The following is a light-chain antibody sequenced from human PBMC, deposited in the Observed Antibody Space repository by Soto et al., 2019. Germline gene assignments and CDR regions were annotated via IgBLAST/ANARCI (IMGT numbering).Light chain of an antibody. Sequence: QSVLTQAASLSGSPGQSITISCTRTSSDVGSYNLVSWYQQHPGKAPKLMIYEVSKRPSGVSNRFSGSKSGNTASLTISGLQAEDEADYYCCSYAGSRRVFGTGTKVTVL. CDR2: EVS. CDR3: CSYAGSRRV. CDR1: SSDVGSYNL. J-gene: IGLJ1*01. V-gene: IGLV2-23*02.